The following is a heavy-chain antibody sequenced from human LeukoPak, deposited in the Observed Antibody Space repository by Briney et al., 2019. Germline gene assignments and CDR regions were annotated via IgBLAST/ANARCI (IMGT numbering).Heavy chain of an antibody. Sequence: ASVKVSCKASGYTFTGYYMHWVRQAPGQGLEWMGWINPNSGGTNYAQKFQGRVTKTRDTSISTAYMELSRLTSDDTAVYYCARDDVYCSTSSCYVNWFDPWGQGTLVTVSS. CDR2: INPNSGGT. CDR3: ARDDVYCSTSSCYVNWFDP. D-gene: IGHD2-2*01. J-gene: IGHJ5*02. CDR1: GYTFTGYY. V-gene: IGHV1-2*02.